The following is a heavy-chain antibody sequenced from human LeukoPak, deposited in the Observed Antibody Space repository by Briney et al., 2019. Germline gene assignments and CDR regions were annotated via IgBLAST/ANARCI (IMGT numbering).Heavy chain of an antibody. CDR1: GVTFGSYA. Sequence: TSLTLACAASGVTFGSYASSCVRQAQHKGMEWVAVISYDGSNKYYADSVKGRFTISRDNSKNTMYLQMNSVRAEDTSVYYCARGWFYDFWSGLFASTEREHFFDYWGQGTLVSVS. CDR2: ISYDGSNK. D-gene: IGHD3-3*01. V-gene: IGHV3-30-3*01. J-gene: IGHJ4*02. CDR3: ARGWFYDFWSGLFASTEREHFFDY.